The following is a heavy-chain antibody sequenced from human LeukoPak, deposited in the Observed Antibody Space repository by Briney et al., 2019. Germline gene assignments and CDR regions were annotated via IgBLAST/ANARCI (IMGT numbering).Heavy chain of an antibody. D-gene: IGHD1-14*01. Sequence: SETLSLTCSVSGGSISSSYWSWIRQPPGKGLEWIGYIYYSGSTNYNPSLKSRVTMSVDTSKNQFSLRLTSEIAADTAVYYCARAAQSITSAVSWFDPWGQGTLVTVSS. CDR1: GGSISSSY. V-gene: IGHV4-59*01. CDR3: ARAAQSITSAVSWFDP. CDR2: IYYSGST. J-gene: IGHJ5*02.